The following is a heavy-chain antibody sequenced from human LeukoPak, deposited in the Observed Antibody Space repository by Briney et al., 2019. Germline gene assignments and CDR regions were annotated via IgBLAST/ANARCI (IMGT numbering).Heavy chain of an antibody. V-gene: IGHV4-4*02. CDR2: IYHSGST. D-gene: IGHD6-13*01. J-gene: IGHJ5*02. CDR1: GGSISSSNW. CDR3: ARLTAAAGTGWFDP. Sequence: SETLSLTCAVSGGSISSSNWWSWVRQPPGKGLAWIGEIYHSGSTNYNPSLKSRVTISVDKSKNQFSLKLSSVTAADTAVYYCARLTAAAGTGWFDPWGQGTLVTVSS.